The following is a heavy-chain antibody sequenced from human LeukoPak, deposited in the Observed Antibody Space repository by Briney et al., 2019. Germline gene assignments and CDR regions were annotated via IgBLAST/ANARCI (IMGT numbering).Heavy chain of an antibody. CDR2: IKQDGSEK. V-gene: IGHV3-7*01. J-gene: IGHJ4*02. Sequence: HPGGSLRLSCEVSGFTFSSYWMSWVRQAPGKGLEWVANIKQDGSEKNYVDSVKGRFTISRDNAKNSLYLQMNSLRAEDTAVYYCARVFYPMIVVVTLDYWGQGTLVTVSS. D-gene: IGHD3-22*01. CDR3: ARVFYPMIVVVTLDY. CDR1: GFTFSSYW.